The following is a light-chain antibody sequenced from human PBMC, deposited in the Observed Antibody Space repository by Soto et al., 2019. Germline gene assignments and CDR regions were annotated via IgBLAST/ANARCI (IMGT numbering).Light chain of an antibody. CDR2: GAS. J-gene: IGKJ2*01. Sequence: EIVMTQSPATLSVSPGERATLSCRASQSVSSNLAWYQQKPGQAPRLLIYGASTRATGIPARFSGSGSGTAVTLTISGLQSEDFAVYYCQQYNNWPPYTFGQGNKLEIK. CDR1: QSVSSN. V-gene: IGKV3-15*01. CDR3: QQYNNWPPYT.